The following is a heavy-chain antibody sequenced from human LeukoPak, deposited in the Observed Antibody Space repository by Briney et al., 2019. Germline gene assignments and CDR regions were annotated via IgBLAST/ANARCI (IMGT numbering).Heavy chain of an antibody. Sequence: PGGSLRLSCAASGFIVSSNYMSWVRQAPGKGLEWVSVLHNDGTTHYAEYVKGRFTISRDDSQNTLHLQMNSLRAEDTALYYCARGWAGAFDCWGQGTLVTVSP. J-gene: IGHJ4*02. CDR1: GFIVSSNY. CDR3: ARGWAGAFDC. V-gene: IGHV3-66*01. CDR2: LHNDGTT. D-gene: IGHD1-26*01.